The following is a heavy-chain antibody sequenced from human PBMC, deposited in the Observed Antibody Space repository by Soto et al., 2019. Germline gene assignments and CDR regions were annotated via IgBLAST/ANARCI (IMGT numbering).Heavy chain of an antibody. D-gene: IGHD1-1*01. CDR2: IIPILGIA. CDR1: GGTFSSYT. Sequence: ASVKVSCKASGGTFSSYTISWVRQAPGQGLEWMGRIIPILGIANYAQKFQGRVTITADKSTSTAYMELSSLRSEDTAVYYCARDLGWNHEGEFDYWGQGTLVTVSS. CDR3: ARDLGWNHEGEFDY. J-gene: IGHJ4*02. V-gene: IGHV1-69*04.